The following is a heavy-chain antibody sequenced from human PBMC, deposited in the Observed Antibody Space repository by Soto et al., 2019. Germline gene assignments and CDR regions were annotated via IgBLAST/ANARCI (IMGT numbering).Heavy chain of an antibody. CDR3: ARVGSGQPPSGIGMDV. V-gene: IGHV1-46*01. D-gene: IGHD3-10*01. J-gene: IGHJ6*02. Sequence: EASVKVSCKASGYTFTSYYMHWVRQAPGQGLEWMGIINPSGGSTSYAQKFQGRVTMTRDTSTSTVYMELSSLRSEDTAVYYCARVGSGQPPSGIGMDVWGQGTMVTVSS. CDR1: GYTFTSYY. CDR2: INPSGGST.